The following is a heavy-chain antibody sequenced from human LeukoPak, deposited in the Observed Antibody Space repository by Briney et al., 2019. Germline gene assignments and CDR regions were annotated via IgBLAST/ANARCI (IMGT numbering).Heavy chain of an antibody. Sequence: SETLSLTCTLSGDSINSSVYYWTWIRQRPGKGLEWIGFIYYTGTTYYSPSLKSRLSTSVDPSKNQFSLKLSSVTAADTAVYYCARRVKTAAGMGYYGMDVWGQGTTVTVSS. CDR3: ARRVKTAAGMGYYGMDV. J-gene: IGHJ6*02. CDR2: IYYTGTT. D-gene: IGHD6-13*01. V-gene: IGHV4-31*03. CDR1: GDSINSSVYY.